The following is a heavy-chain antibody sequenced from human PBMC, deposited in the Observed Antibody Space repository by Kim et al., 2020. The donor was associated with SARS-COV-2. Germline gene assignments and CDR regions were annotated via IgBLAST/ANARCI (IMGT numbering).Heavy chain of an antibody. D-gene: IGHD3-3*01. Sequence: NYAPKLQGRVTMTTDTSTSTAYMELRSLRSDDTAVYYCARTGNGYYDFDYWGQGTLVTVSS. CDR3: ARTGNGYYDFDY. V-gene: IGHV1-18*01. J-gene: IGHJ4*02.